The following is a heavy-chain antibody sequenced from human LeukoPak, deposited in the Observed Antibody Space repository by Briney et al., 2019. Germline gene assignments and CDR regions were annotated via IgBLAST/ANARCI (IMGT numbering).Heavy chain of an antibody. D-gene: IGHD6-19*01. CDR3: ARSSGFGMDV. J-gene: IGHJ6*02. Sequence: ASVKVSCRASGYTFTTYAVHWVRQAPGQRLEWMGWINAGNGNTKYSQKFQDRVTITRDTSASTVYMELSSLRSEDTSVYYCARSSGFGMDVWGQGTTVTVSS. CDR1: GYTFTTYA. V-gene: IGHV1-3*01. CDR2: INAGNGNT.